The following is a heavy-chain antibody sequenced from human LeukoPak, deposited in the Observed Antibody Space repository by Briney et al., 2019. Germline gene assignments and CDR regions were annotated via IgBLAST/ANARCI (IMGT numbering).Heavy chain of an antibody. J-gene: IGHJ4*02. Sequence: PGGSLRLSCAASGFTFSSYAMSWVRQAPGKGLEWVSAISGSGGSTYYADSVKGRFTISRDNSKNTLYLQMNSLRAEDTAVYYCAKDPPSITMVRGVINILWGQGTLVTVSS. CDR2: ISGSGGST. CDR1: GFTFSSYA. CDR3: AKDPPSITMVRGVINIL. D-gene: IGHD3-10*01. V-gene: IGHV3-23*01.